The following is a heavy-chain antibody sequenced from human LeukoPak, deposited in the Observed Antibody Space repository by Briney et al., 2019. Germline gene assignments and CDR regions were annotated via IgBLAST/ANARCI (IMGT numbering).Heavy chain of an antibody. J-gene: IGHJ4*02. CDR2: IVVGSGNT. Sequence: SVKVSCKASGFTFTSSAMQWVRQARGQRLEWIGWIVVGSGNTNYAQKFQERVTITRDMSTSTAYMELSSLRSEDTAVYYCAGATGYDYGGNWAPYWGQGTLVTVSS. CDR3: AGATGYDYGGNWAPY. V-gene: IGHV1-58*02. CDR1: GFTFTSSA. D-gene: IGHD4-23*01.